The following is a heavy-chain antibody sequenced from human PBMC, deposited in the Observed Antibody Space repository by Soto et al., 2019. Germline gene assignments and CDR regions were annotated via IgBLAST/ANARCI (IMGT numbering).Heavy chain of an antibody. CDR1: GFSLSTSGMC. J-gene: IGHJ6*02. CDR3: ALSLNYYYYGMDV. Sequence: SGPTLVNPTQTLTLTCTFSGFSLSTSGMCVSWIRQPPGKALEWLALIDWDDDKYYSTPLKTRLTISKDTSKNQVVLTMTNMDPVDTATYHCALSLNYYYYGMDVWGQGTTVTVS. D-gene: IGHD3-16*02. CDR2: IDWDDDK. V-gene: IGHV2-70*01.